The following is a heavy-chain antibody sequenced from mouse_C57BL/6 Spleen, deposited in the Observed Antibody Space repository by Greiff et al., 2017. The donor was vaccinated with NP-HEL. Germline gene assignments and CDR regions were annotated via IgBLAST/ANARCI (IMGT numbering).Heavy chain of an antibody. CDR2: ISSGSSTI. Sequence: EVKLVESGGGLVKPGGSLKLSCAASGFTFSDYGMHWVRQAPEKGLEWVAYISSGSSTIYYADTVQGRFTIARDNAKNTLFLQITSLRSEDTAMYYCARDTTVVAKGYFDVWGTGTTVTVSS. D-gene: IGHD1-1*01. V-gene: IGHV5-17*01. CDR3: ARDTTVVAKGYFDV. CDR1: GFTFSDYG. J-gene: IGHJ1*03.